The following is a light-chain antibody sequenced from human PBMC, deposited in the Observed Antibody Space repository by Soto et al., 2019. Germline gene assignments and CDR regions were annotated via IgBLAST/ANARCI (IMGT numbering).Light chain of an antibody. CDR3: QQSLSAPCT. J-gene: IGKJ3*01. Sequence: DIEMTQSPSSLSASVGDRVTLACRASQSIDNYLHWYHQKPGEAPKLLIYGASRLQSGAPSRFSGSGSGTDFTLNIARLQPEDFGTYICQQSLSAPCTFGPGTKVDFK. CDR2: GAS. V-gene: IGKV1-39*01. CDR1: QSIDNY.